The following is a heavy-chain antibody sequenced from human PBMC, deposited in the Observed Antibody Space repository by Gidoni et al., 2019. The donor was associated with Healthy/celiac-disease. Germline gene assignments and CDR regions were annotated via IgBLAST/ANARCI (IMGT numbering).Heavy chain of an antibody. CDR3: ARTLTPASGYSSG. CDR1: GFTFSSYE. CDR2: ISSSGSTI. Sequence: EVQLVESGGGLVQPGGSLRLSCAASGFTFSSYEMNWVRQAPGKGLEWVSYISSSGSTIYYADSVKGRFTISRDNAKNSLYLQMNSLRAEDTAVYYCARTLTPASGYSSGWGQGTLVTVSS. D-gene: IGHD6-19*01. V-gene: IGHV3-48*03. J-gene: IGHJ4*02.